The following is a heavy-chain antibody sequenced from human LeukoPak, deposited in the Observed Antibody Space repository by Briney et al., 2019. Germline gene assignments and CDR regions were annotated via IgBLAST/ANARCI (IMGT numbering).Heavy chain of an antibody. J-gene: IGHJ4*02. CDR3: AKDRGSGWTDY. CDR2: INSDGSWT. D-gene: IGHD6-19*01. V-gene: IGHV3-74*01. CDR1: GNYW. Sequence: PGGSLRLSCAASGNYWMHWVRQAPGKGLVWVSHINSDGSWTSYADSVKGRFTISKDNAKNTVYLQMNSLRAEDTAVYYCAKDRGSGWTDYWGQGTLVTVSS.